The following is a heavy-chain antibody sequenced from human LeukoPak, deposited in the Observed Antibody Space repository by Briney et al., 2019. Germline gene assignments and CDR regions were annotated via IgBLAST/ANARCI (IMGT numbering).Heavy chain of an antibody. CDR3: ARLSKGDWWGRWDYYYYYYMDV. D-gene: IGHD2-15*01. V-gene: IGHV3-23*01. J-gene: IGHJ6*03. CDR1: GVTFSSYA. CDR2: ISGSGGST. Sequence: GGSLRLSCAASGVTFSSYAMSWVRQAPGKGLELVSAISGSGGSTYYADSVKGRCTISRDNAKNSLYLQMNSSTAEETAVYSCARLSKGDWWGRWDYYYYYYMDVWGKGTTVTVSS.